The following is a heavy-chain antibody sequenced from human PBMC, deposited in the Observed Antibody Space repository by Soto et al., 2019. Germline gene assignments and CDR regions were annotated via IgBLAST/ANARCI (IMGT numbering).Heavy chain of an antibody. CDR1: GFTLSDYD. D-gene: IGHD2-2*01. CDR2: MSADGSYK. V-gene: IGHV3-30*18. CDR3: AKDGRKWGYCGKADCYAGASAGYIFDC. Sequence: GGSLRLSCAASGFTLSDYDMHWVRQAPGKGLEWVAAMSADGSYKRYADSVKGRFTISGDTSKNSLYVQMNSLRVEDTAGYYCAKDGRKWGYCGKADCYAGASAGYIFDCWGQGTLVTVSS. J-gene: IGHJ4*02.